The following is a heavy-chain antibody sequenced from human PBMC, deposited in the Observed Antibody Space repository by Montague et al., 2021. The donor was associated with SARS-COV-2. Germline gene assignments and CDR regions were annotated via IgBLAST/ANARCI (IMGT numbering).Heavy chain of an antibody. CDR2: FYYTGNT. D-gene: IGHD2-15*01. Sequence: SQSLTCTVSRGSISGRSNYWGWVRQTPGKGLEWIGSFYYTGNTYSNPSLKGRVTISVDTSKNQFSLSLRSVTAVDTSVYFCVRHGGSSWLVSWGQGTLVIVSS. CDR1: RGSISGRSNY. V-gene: IGHV4-39*01. CDR3: VRHGGSSWLVS. J-gene: IGHJ5*01.